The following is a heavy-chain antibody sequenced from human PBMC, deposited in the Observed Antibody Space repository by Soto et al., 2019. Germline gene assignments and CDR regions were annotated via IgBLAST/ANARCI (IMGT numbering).Heavy chain of an antibody. CDR2: INHSGST. D-gene: IGHD1-7*01. CDR1: GGSFSGYY. J-gene: IGHJ3*02. V-gene: IGHV4-34*01. Sequence: SETLSLTCAVYGGSFSGYYWSWIRQPPGKGLEWIGEINHSGSTNYNPSLKSRVTISVDTSKNQFSLKPSSVTAADTAVYYCARQRPELRAFDIWGQGTMVTVSS. CDR3: ARQRPELRAFDI.